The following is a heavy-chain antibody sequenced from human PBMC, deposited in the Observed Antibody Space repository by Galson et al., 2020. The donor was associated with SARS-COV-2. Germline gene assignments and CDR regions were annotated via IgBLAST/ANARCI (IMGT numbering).Heavy chain of an antibody. Sequence: GGSLRLSCAASGFTFSSYAMHWVRQAPGKGLEWVAVISYDGSNKCYADSVKGRFTISRDNSKNTLYLQMNSLRAEDTAVYYCARDGSFLEWLLSSPECWFDPWGQGTLVTVSS. V-gene: IGHV3-30*01. CDR1: GFTFSSYA. D-gene: IGHD3-3*01. J-gene: IGHJ5*02. CDR2: ISYDGSNK. CDR3: ARDGSFLEWLLSSPECWFDP.